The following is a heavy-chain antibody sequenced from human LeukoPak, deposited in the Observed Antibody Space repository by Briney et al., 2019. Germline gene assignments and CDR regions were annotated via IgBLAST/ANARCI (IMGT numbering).Heavy chain of an antibody. CDR2: IWYDGHNK. Sequence: PGRSLRLSCAASGFTFSSYGMHWVRQAPGKGLEWLAIIWYDGHNKYYADSVKGRFTISRDNSKNTLFLEMNDLRAEDTALYYCAREWGLIAVAGGPGYWGQGTLVTVSS. J-gene: IGHJ4*02. CDR3: AREWGLIAVAGGPGY. CDR1: GFTFSSYG. D-gene: IGHD6-19*01. V-gene: IGHV3-33*01.